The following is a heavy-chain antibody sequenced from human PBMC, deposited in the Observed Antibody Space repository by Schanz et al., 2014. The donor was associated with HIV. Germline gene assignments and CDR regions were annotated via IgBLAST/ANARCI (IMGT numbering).Heavy chain of an antibody. Sequence: QVQVVESGGGVVQPGRSLRLSCAASGFTFSSYGMHWVRQAPGKGLEWVALIWYDGSNQYYADSVKGRFTISRDNSKXXXXXQMNSLXXXXXXXXXXXRENPLXYYLXXXXXXXWGXXTXXXVSS. V-gene: IGHV3-33*08. CDR3: XRENPLXYYLXXXXXXX. CDR1: GFTFSSYG. CDR2: IWYDGSNQ. D-gene: IGHD3-10*01. J-gene: IGHJ3*01.